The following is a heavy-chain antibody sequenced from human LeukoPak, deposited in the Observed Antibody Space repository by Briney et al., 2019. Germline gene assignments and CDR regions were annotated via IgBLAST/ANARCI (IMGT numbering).Heavy chain of an antibody. D-gene: IGHD6-13*01. CDR1: GGSFSGYY. CDR2: IYHSGST. V-gene: IGHV4-34*01. CDR3: ARGDRIAAAGTFDY. Sequence: PSETLSLTCAVYGGSFSGYYWSWIRQPPGKGLEWIGYIYHSGSTYYNPSLKSRVTISVDRSKNQFSLKLSSVTAADTAVYYCARGDRIAAAGTFDYWGQGTLVTVSS. J-gene: IGHJ4*02.